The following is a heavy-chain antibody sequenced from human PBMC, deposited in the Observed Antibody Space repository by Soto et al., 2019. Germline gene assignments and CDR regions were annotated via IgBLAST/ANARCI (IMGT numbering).Heavy chain of an antibody. V-gene: IGHV3-33*01. CDR1: GFTFSGYG. CDR3: ARDGPTAVLPATIDS. Sequence: QVQLVESGGGVVQPETSLRLSCAASGFTFSGYGMHWVRQAPGKGLGWVAVIWSDGSQKYYADSVKGRFTFSRDNSKNTLYLQMNSLRAEDTAVYFCARDGPTAVLPATIDSWGQGTLVTVSS. J-gene: IGHJ4*02. D-gene: IGHD2-2*02. CDR2: IWSDGSQK.